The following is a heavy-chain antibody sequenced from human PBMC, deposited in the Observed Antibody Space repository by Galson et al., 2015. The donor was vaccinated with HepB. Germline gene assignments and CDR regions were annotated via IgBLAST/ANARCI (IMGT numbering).Heavy chain of an antibody. CDR3: ASRWGRVRGDAFDI. CDR2: ISSSSSYI. D-gene: IGHD3-10*01. V-gene: IGHV3-21*01. J-gene: IGHJ3*02. CDR1: GFTFSSYS. Sequence: SLRLSCAASGFTFSSYSMNWVRQAPGKGLEWVSSISSSSSYIYYADSVKGRFTISRDNAKNSLYLQMNSLRAEDTAVYYCASRWGRVRGDAFDIWGQGTMVTVSS.